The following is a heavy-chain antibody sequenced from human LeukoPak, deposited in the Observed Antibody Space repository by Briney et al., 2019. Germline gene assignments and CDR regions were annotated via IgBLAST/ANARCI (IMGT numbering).Heavy chain of an antibody. V-gene: IGHV1-2*02. J-gene: IGHJ1*01. Sequence: ASVKVSCKASGYTFTDYYMFWVRQAPGQGLEWMGWIHPNSGGTNYAQNFHGRVTMTSDTSISTAYMELSSLRSEDTAVYYCARGLRDSSGREYFQDWGQGTLVTVSS. CDR2: IHPNSGGT. CDR3: ARGLRDSSGREYFQD. CDR1: GYTFTDYY. D-gene: IGHD3-22*01.